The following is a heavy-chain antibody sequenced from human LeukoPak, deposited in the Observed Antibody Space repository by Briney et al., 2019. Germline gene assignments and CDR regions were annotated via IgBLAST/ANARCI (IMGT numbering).Heavy chain of an antibody. J-gene: IGHJ4*02. Sequence: SETLSLTCAVYGGSFSGYYWSWIRQPPGKGLEWIGEINHSGSTNYNPSLKSRVTISVDTSKNQFSLKLSSVTAADTAVYYCARVLVGTPYCGGDCFVHDYWGQGTLVTVSS. V-gene: IGHV4-34*01. CDR3: ARVLVGTPYCGGDCFVHDY. CDR1: GGSFSGYY. CDR2: INHSGST. D-gene: IGHD2-21*02.